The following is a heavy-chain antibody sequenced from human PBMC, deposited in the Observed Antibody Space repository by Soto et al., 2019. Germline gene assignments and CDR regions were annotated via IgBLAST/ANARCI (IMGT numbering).Heavy chain of an antibody. D-gene: IGHD5-18*01. V-gene: IGHV3-30*18. CDR3: AKETAKGYNSKHDYYYYYGMDV. CDR2: ISYGGSNK. CDR1: EGKCSSYG. Sequence: AAEGKCSSYGWHWVRQEQVKGLEWVAVISYGGSNKYYADSVKGRFTISRDNSKNTLYLQMNSLRAEDTAVYYCAKETAKGYNSKHDYYYYYGMDVWGQGTTVTLS. J-gene: IGHJ6*02.